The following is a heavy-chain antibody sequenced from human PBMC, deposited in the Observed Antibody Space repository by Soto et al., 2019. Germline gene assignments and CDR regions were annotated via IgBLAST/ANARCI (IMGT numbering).Heavy chain of an antibody. CDR3: ARVRVSGSYALDAFDI. CDR1: GGTFSSYA. Sequence: ASVKVSCKASGGTFSSYAISWVRQAPGQGREWMGGIIPIFGTANYAQKFQGRVTITADESTSTAYMELSSLRSEDTAVYYCARVRVSGSYALDAFDIWGQGTMVTVSS. J-gene: IGHJ3*02. V-gene: IGHV1-69*13. CDR2: IIPIFGTA. D-gene: IGHD3-10*01.